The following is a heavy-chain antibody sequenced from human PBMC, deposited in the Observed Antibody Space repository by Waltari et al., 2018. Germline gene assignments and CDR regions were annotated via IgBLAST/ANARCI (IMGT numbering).Heavy chain of an antibody. CDR2: IIPSVGTA. CDR1: GGTFSSYA. CDR3: ARGASYYDYVWVDY. V-gene: IGHV1-69*01. D-gene: IGHD3-16*01. Sequence: QVQLVQSGAGVKKPGSSVKVSCKASGGTFSSYAISWVRQAPGQGLEWMGGIIPSVGTANYAQKCQGRVTITADESTSTAYMELSSLRSEDTAVYYCARGASYYDYVWVDYLGQGTLVTVSS. J-gene: IGHJ4*02.